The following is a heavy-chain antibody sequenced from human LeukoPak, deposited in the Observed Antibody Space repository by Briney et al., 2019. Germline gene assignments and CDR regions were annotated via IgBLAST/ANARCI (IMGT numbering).Heavy chain of an antibody. J-gene: IGHJ3*01. Sequence: GGSLRLSCAASGFTITTYAMGWVRQAPGKGLEWVSVISDRGDSTHYIDSVKGRFTISRDSFKNTLYLQIDSLRGEDTAVYYCAKGRWGLTINNFDLWGQGTMVTVSS. CDR1: GFTITTYA. D-gene: IGHD3-9*01. CDR3: AKGRWGLTINNFDL. CDR2: ISDRGDST. V-gene: IGHV3-23*01.